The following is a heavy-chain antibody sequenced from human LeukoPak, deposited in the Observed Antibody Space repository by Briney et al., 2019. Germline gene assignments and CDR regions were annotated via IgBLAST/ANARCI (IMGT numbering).Heavy chain of an antibody. CDR1: GGSISTSNYY. CDR2: IFYSGST. CDR3: AAGLAYYYDSSGYTNDY. Sequence: SETLSLTCTVSGGSISTSNYYWGWIRQPPGKGLEWIGNIFYSGSTYYSPSLRSRVTISVDTSKNQFSLKLSSVTAADTAVYYCAAGLAYYYDSSGYTNDYWGQGTLVTVSS. D-gene: IGHD3-22*01. V-gene: IGHV4-39*07. J-gene: IGHJ4*02.